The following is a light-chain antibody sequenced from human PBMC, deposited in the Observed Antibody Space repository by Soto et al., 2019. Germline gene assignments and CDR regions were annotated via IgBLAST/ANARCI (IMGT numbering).Light chain of an antibody. J-gene: IGKJ2*01. CDR3: QQSDGMPYT. V-gene: IGKV1-39*01. Sequence: DIQMTQSPSSLSASVGDRVTITCRASQSIRMYLSWYQQKPGKAPTLVISGASNLYSGVPSRFSGTGYGTEFTLTISGLQPEDFATYYCQQSDGMPYTFGQGTELEIK. CDR1: QSIRMY. CDR2: GAS.